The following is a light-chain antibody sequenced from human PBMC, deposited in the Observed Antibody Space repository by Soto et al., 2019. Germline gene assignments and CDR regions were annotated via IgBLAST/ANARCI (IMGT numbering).Light chain of an antibody. CDR2: EVS. V-gene: IGLV2-14*01. CDR1: SSDVGGYNY. CDR3: CSYAGDSTPYV. J-gene: IGLJ1*01. Sequence: QSVLTQPASVSGSPGQSITISCTGTSSDVGGYNYVSWYQQHPGKAPKLMIYEVSNRPSGVSNRFSGSKSGNTASLTISGLQAEDEADYYCCSYAGDSTPYVFGSGTKVTVL.